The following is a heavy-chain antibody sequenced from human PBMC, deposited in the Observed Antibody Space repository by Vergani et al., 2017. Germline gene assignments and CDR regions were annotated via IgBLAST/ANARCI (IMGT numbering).Heavy chain of an antibody. V-gene: IGHV3-13*05. D-gene: IGHD4-17*01. CDR2: IGTAGDP. J-gene: IGHJ2*01. CDR1: GFTFSSYD. Sequence: EVQLVESGGGLVQPGGSLRLSCAASGFTFSSYDMHWVRQATGKGLEWVSAIGTAGDPYYPGSVKGRFTISRENAKNSWYLQMNSLRAGDTAVYYCARGGGTVTTHPDHWYFDLWGRGTLVTVAS. CDR3: ARGGGTVTTHPDHWYFDL.